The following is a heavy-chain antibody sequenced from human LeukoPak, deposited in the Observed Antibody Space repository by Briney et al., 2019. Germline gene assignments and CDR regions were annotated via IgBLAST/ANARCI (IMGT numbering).Heavy chain of an antibody. J-gene: IGHJ5*02. CDR2: ISGSGGST. Sequence: GGSLRLSCAASGFTFSSYAMSWVRQAPGKGLEWVSAISGSGGSTYYADSVKGRFTISRDNSKNALYLQMNSLRAEDTAVYYCAKGGNTRKQYNWFDPWGQGTLVTVSS. CDR3: AKGGNTRKQYNWFDP. CDR1: GFTFSSYA. D-gene: IGHD1-14*01. V-gene: IGHV3-23*01.